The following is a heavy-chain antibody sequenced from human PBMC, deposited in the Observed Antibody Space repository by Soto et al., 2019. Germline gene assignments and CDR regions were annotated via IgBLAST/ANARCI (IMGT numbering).Heavy chain of an antibody. Sequence: SETLSLTCAVYGGSFSGYYWSWIRQPPGKGLEWIGEINHSGSTNYNPSLKSRVTISVDTSKNQFSLKLSSVTAADTAVYYCASLLNHLRRYGSGLQAFNMDVWGKGTTVTVSS. CDR2: INHSGST. J-gene: IGHJ6*03. CDR1: GGSFSGYY. CDR3: ASLLNHLRRYGSGLQAFNMDV. D-gene: IGHD6-19*01. V-gene: IGHV4-34*01.